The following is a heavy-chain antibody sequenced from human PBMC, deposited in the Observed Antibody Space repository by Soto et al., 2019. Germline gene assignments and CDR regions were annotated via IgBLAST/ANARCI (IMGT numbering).Heavy chain of an antibody. CDR2: IYPGDSDT. V-gene: IGHV5-51*01. CDR3: ARRYCSSTSCYIDAFDI. CDR1: GYSFTSYW. Sequence: GESLKISCKGSGYSFTSYWIGWVRQMPGKGLEWMGIIYPGDSDTRYSPSFQGQVTISADKSISTAYLQWSSLKASDTAMYYCARRYCSSTSCYIDAFDIWGQGTMVTVSS. D-gene: IGHD2-2*02. J-gene: IGHJ3*02.